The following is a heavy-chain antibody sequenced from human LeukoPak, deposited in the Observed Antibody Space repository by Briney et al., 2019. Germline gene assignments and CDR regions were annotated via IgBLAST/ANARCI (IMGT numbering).Heavy chain of an antibody. CDR1: GYTFTSYG. D-gene: IGHD3-22*01. Sequence: ASVKVSCKASGYTFTSYGISWVRQAPGQGLEWMGWISAYNGNTNYAQKLQGRVTMTTDTSTSTAYMELRSLRPDDTAVYYCARALGNYFDTSGPYYFDSWGQGTLVTVSS. J-gene: IGHJ4*02. CDR3: ARALGNYFDTSGPYYFDS. CDR2: ISAYNGNT. V-gene: IGHV1-18*01.